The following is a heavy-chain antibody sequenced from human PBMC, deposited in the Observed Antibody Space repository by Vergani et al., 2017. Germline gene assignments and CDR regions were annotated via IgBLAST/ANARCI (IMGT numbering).Heavy chain of an antibody. Sequence: QLQLQESGPRLVKPSETLSLTCSLSGMSISNNNYYWGWMRQPPGKGLEWIGSIYDSRNNNYSPSLKSRVSISVDPSKNQFSLNPTSVTAADTAVYYCARHLRQLARNDVFDIWGHGTLVTVSS. CDR2: IYDSRNN. CDR3: ARHLRQLARNDVFDI. D-gene: IGHD6-6*01. J-gene: IGHJ3*02. CDR1: GMSISNNNYY. V-gene: IGHV4-39*01.